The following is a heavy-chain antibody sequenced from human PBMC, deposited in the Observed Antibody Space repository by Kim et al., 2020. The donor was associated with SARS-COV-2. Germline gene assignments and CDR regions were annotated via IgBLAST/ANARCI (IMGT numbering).Heavy chain of an antibody. J-gene: IGHJ4*02. CDR2: MNPNSGNT. Sequence: ASVKVSCKASGYTFTSYDINWVRQATGQGLEWMGWMNPNSGNTGYAQKFQGRVTMTRNTSISTAYMELSSLRSEDTAVYYCARGHAYCSGGSCYSLNDPDDYWGQGTLVTVSS. V-gene: IGHV1-8*01. CDR3: ARGHAYCSGGSCYSLNDPDDY. D-gene: IGHD2-15*01. CDR1: GYTFTSYD.